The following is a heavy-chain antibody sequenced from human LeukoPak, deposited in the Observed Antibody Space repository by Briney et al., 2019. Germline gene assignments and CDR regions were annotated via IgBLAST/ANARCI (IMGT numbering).Heavy chain of an antibody. CDR3: VQLLDDNPIRWYFGL. CDR1: GFTYSDYP. Sequence: PGGSLRLSCTASGFTYSDYPMSWVRQAPGKGLKWVSSISDSGDTPYYADSVKGLFTISRDNSKNTVYLQMSSLRAEDTAVYYCVQLLDDNPIRWYFGLWGRGTLVTVSS. D-gene: IGHD1-14*01. J-gene: IGHJ2*01. V-gene: IGHV3-23*01. CDR2: ISDSGDTP.